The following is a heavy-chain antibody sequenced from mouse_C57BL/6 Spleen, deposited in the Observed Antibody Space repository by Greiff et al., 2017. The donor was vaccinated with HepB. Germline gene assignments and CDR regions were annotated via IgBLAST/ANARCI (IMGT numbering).Heavy chain of an antibody. CDR1: GYAFSSYW. D-gene: IGHD1-1*01. Sequence: VQLQQSGAELVKPGASVKISCKASGYAFSSYWMNWVKQRPGKGLEWIGQIYPGDGDTNYNGKFKGKATLTADKSSITAYMQLSSLTSEDSAVYFCAIGGRSLWFAYWGQGTLVTVSA. J-gene: IGHJ3*01. CDR3: AIGGRSLWFAY. CDR2: IYPGDGDT. V-gene: IGHV1-80*01.